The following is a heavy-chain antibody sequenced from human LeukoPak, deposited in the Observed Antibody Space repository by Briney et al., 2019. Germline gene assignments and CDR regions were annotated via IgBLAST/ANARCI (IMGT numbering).Heavy chain of an antibody. Sequence: SETLSLTCTVSGGSISSYYWSWIRQPAGKGLEWIGRIYTSGSTNYNPSLKSRLTISVDTSKNQFSLKLSSVTAADTAVYYCAGTTVSYYYYYMDVWGKGTTVTVSS. CDR3: AGTTVSYYYYYMDV. J-gene: IGHJ6*03. D-gene: IGHD4-17*01. CDR1: GGSISSYY. V-gene: IGHV4-4*07. CDR2: IYTSGST.